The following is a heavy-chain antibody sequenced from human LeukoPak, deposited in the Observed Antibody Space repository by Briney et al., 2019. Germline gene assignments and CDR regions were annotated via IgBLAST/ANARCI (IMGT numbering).Heavy chain of an antibody. J-gene: IGHJ6*03. V-gene: IGHV1-69*05. Sequence: SVKVSCKASGGTFSSYTISWVRQAPGQGLEWMGGIIPIFGTANYAQKFQGRVTITTDESTSTAYMELSSLRSEDTAVYYCARQKGRTRPPNYYYYYYMDVWGKGTTVTVSS. CDR1: GGTFSSYT. CDR3: ARQKGRTRPPNYYYYYYMDV. CDR2: IIPIFGTA.